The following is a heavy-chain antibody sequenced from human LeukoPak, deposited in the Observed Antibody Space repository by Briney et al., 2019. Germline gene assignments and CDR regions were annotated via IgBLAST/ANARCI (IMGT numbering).Heavy chain of an antibody. V-gene: IGHV1-69*05. D-gene: IGHD1-26*01. J-gene: IGHJ4*02. Sequence: AASVKVSCKASGGTFSSYAISWVRQAPGQGLEWMGGIIPIFGTANYAQKFQGRVTITTDESTSTAYMELSSLRSEDTAVYYCARGPLSGYFDYWGQGTLVTVSS. CDR1: GGTFSSYA. CDR3: ARGPLSGYFDY. CDR2: IIPIFGTA.